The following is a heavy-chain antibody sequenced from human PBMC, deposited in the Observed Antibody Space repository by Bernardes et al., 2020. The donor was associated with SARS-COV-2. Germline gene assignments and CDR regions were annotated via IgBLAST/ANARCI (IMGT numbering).Heavy chain of an antibody. CDR3: AKEDNSITIFGVVLYGMDV. D-gene: IGHD3-3*01. J-gene: IGHJ6*02. CDR1: GFTFSSYA. Sequence: GGSLRLSCAASGFTFSSYAMSWVRQAPGKGLECVSAISGSGGSTYYADSVKGRFTISRDNSKNTLYLQMNSLRAEDTAVYYCAKEDNSITIFGVVLYGMDVWGQGTTVTVSS. V-gene: IGHV3-23*01. CDR2: ISGSGGST.